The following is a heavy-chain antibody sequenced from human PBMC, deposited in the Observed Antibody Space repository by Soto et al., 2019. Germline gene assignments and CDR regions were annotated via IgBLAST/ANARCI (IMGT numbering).Heavy chain of an antibody. CDR1: GYTFTSYY. V-gene: IGHV1-46*03. CDR2: INPSGGST. D-gene: IGHD4-17*01. Sequence: GASVKVSCKASGYTFTSYYMHWVRQAPGQGLEWMGIINPSGGSTSYAQKFQGRVTMTRDTSTSTVYMELSSLRSEDTAVYYCAISFHDYGDRKPLKYFDYWGQGTLVTVSS. J-gene: IGHJ4*02. CDR3: AISFHDYGDRKPLKYFDY.